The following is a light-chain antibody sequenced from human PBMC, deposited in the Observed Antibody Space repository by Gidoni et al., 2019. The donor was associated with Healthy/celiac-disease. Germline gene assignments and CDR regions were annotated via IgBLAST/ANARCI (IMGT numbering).Light chain of an antibody. CDR2: AAS. V-gene: IGKV1-39*01. CDR1: QSISSY. J-gene: IGKJ2*01. Sequence: DIQMTQSPSSLSASVGDRVTITCRASQSISSYLNWYQQKPGKAPKLLIYAASSLQSGVPSRFSGSGSGTDFTLTISSLQPEDFATYYCQQSYSNPYTFXXXTKLEIK. CDR3: QQSYSNPYT.